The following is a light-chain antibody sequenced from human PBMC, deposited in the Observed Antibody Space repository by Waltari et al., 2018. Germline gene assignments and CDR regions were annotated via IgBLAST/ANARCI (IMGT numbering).Light chain of an antibody. J-gene: IGLJ3*02. Sequence: QSALTQPPSVSGSPGQSITISCTGTSSDVGCYNLVSWYQQYPGKAPKLMIYEVSKRPSGVSNRFSGSKSGDTASLTISGLQAEDEADYYCCSYAGFSFWVFGGGTKVTVL. CDR2: EVS. CDR3: CSYAGFSFWV. CDR1: SSDVGCYNL. V-gene: IGLV2-23*02.